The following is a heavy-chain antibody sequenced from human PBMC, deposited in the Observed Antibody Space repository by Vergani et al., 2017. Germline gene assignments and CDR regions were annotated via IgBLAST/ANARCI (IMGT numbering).Heavy chain of an antibody. V-gene: IGHV1-69*12. CDR1: GGTFSSYA. J-gene: IGHJ5*02. Sequence: QVQLVQSGAEVKKPGSSVKVSCKASGGTFSSYAISWVRQAPGQGLEWMGGIIPIFGTATYAQKFQGRVTITADESTGTAYMELSSLRSEDTAVYYWASGCSSTSCYEVNWFDPWGQGTLVTVSS. D-gene: IGHD2-2*01. CDR2: IIPIFGTA. CDR3: ASGCSSTSCYEVNWFDP.